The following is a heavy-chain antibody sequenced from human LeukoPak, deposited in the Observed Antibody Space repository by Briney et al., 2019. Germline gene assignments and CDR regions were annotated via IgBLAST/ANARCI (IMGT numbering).Heavy chain of an antibody. V-gene: IGHV3-30*18. CDR1: GITFSSYG. CDR3: AKNRVPTAITPDS. Sequence: PGGSLGLSCGASGITFSSYGMHWARQAPGKGLEWLAVIAYDGKKEYYTGSVKGRFTISRDNSKNTLYLQMNSLRVEDTAVYYCAKNRVPTAITPDSWGQGTLVTVSS. J-gene: IGHJ5*01. CDR2: IAYDGKKE. D-gene: IGHD2-2*02.